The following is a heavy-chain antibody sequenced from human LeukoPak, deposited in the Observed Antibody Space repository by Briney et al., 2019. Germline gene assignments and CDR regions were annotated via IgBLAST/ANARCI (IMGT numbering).Heavy chain of an antibody. V-gene: IGHV3-7*01. CDR2: IKQDGSEK. CDR3: ARDLGGGRDGYNDYYYGMDV. Sequence: GGSLRLSCAASGFTFSSYWMSWVRQAPGKGLEWVANIKQDGSEKYYVDSVKGRFTISRDNAKNSLYLQMNSLRAEDTAVYYCARDLGGGRDGYNDYYYGMDVWGQGTTVTVSS. J-gene: IGHJ6*02. D-gene: IGHD5-24*01. CDR1: GFTFSSYW.